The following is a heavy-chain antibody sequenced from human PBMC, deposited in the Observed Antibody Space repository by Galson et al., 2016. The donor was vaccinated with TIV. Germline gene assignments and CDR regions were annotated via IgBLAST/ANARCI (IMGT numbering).Heavy chain of an antibody. CDR1: GYIFTNYW. J-gene: IGHJ4*02. Sequence: QSGAEVKKPGESLRISCKGSGYIFTNYWITWVRQMPGKGLEWMGRIDPSDSYTNYSPSFQGPVTISTDKSISTAYVPWSGLRASDAARYYFARHVAGEVVMAGSLGYWGQGTMVTVSS. CDR2: IDPSDSYT. V-gene: IGHV5-10-1*01. D-gene: IGHD6-19*01. CDR3: ARHVAGEVVMAGSLGY.